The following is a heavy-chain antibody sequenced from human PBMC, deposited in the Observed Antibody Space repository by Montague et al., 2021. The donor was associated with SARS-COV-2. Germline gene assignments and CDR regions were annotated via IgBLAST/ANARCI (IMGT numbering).Heavy chain of an antibody. Sequence: SETLSLTCTVSGGPISSYYWSWIRQPPGKGLEWIGYIYYSGSTNYNPSLKSRVTISVDTSKNQFSLKLSSVTAADTAVYYCASSSGYSYGYYFDYWGQGTLVTVSS. CDR1: GGPISSYY. CDR3: ASSSGYSYGYYFDY. D-gene: IGHD5-18*01. V-gene: IGHV4-59*01. J-gene: IGHJ4*02. CDR2: IYYSGST.